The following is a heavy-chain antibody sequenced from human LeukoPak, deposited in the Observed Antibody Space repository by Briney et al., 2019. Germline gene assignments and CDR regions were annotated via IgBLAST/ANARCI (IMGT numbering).Heavy chain of an antibody. Sequence: ASVKVSCKAPGYTFTSYGISWVRQAPGQGLEWMGWISAYNGNTNYAQKLQGRVTMTTDTSTSTAYMELRSLRSDDTAVYYCARDFVGATKGGFDYWGQGTLVTVSS. CDR1: GYTFTSYG. V-gene: IGHV1-18*01. CDR3: ARDFVGATKGGFDY. D-gene: IGHD1-26*01. J-gene: IGHJ4*02. CDR2: ISAYNGNT.